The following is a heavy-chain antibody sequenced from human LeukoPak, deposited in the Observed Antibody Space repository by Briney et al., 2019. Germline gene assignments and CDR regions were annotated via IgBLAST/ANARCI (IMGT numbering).Heavy chain of an antibody. CDR1: GFTFTSKS. D-gene: IGHD2-15*01. V-gene: IGHV3-21*01. CDR2: ISNTGNYI. Sequence: PGGSLRHSCAASGFTFTSKSMHWVRQAPGKGLEWVSSISNTGNYIYHADSVKGRFTISRDNAKNLLFLEMNSLRAEDTAVYYCARDGRSYWDLSKVGYFDYWGQGSLVTVSS. J-gene: IGHJ4*02. CDR3: ARDGRSYWDLSKVGYFDY.